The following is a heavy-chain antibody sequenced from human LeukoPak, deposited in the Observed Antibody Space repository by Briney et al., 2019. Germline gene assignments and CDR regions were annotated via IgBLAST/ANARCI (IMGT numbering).Heavy chain of an antibody. D-gene: IGHD3-22*01. V-gene: IGHV3-30-3*01. CDR2: ISYDGSNK. Sequence: GGSLRLSCAASGFTFSSYAMHWVRQAPGKGLEWVAVISYDGSNKYYADSVKGRFTISRDNSKNTLYLQMNSLRAEDTAVYYCARDVYDSSGYQDYWGQGTLVTVSS. J-gene: IGHJ4*02. CDR3: ARDVYDSSGYQDY. CDR1: GFTFSSYA.